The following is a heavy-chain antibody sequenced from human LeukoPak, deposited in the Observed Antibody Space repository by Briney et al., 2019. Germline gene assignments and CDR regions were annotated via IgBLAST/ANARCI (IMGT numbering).Heavy chain of an antibody. CDR1: GFTFSSYA. CDR2: ISGSGGST. V-gene: IGHV3-23*01. Sequence: PGGSLRLSCAASGFTFSSYAMSWVRQAPGRGLEWVSAISGSGGSTYYADSVKGRFTISRDNSKNTLYLQMNSLRAEDTAVYYCAKLSNPIVEYCSSTSCYTEDYWGQGTLVTVSS. D-gene: IGHD2-2*02. J-gene: IGHJ4*02. CDR3: AKLSNPIVEYCSSTSCYTEDY.